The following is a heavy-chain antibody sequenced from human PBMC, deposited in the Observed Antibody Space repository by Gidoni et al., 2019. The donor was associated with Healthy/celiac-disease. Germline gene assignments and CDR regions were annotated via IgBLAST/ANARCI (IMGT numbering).Heavy chain of an antibody. V-gene: IGHV3-30-3*01. Sequence: QVQVVESGGGVVQPGRSLRLSCAASGFTFSSYTMHWVRQAPGKGLEWVAVISYDGSNKYYADSVKGRFTISRDNSKNTLYVQMNSLRAEDTAVYYCARGGYHYDSSAYSGAFDIWGQGTMVTVSS. CDR1: GFTFSSYT. J-gene: IGHJ3*02. CDR2: ISYDGSNK. CDR3: ARGGYHYDSSAYSGAFDI. D-gene: IGHD3-22*01.